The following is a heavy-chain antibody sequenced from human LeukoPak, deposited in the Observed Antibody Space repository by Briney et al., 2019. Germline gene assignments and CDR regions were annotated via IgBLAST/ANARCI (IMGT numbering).Heavy chain of an antibody. CDR1: GGSISSYY. D-gene: IGHD1-26*01. V-gene: IGHV4-59*01. Sequence: PSETLSLTCTASGGSISSYYWSWIRQPPGKGLEWIGYIYYSGSTNYNPSLKSRVTISVDTSKNQFSLKLSSVTAADTAVYYCARNSGSYYGRLFDPWGQGTLVTVSS. CDR2: IYYSGST. J-gene: IGHJ5*02. CDR3: ARNSGSYYGRLFDP.